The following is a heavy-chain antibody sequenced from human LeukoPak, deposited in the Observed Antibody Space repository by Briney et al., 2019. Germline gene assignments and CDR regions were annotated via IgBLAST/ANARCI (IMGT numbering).Heavy chain of an antibody. Sequence: GGSLRLSCAASGFTFSSHSMNWVRQAPGKGLEWVSSITSSGSYIYYADSVKGRFTISRDNAKNSLYLQMNSLRDEDTVVYYCASGRNMGITGTTGAFDIWGQGTMVTVSS. CDR3: ASGRNMGITGTTGAFDI. CDR2: ITSSGSYI. V-gene: IGHV3-21*01. J-gene: IGHJ3*02. CDR1: GFTFSSHS. D-gene: IGHD1-7*01.